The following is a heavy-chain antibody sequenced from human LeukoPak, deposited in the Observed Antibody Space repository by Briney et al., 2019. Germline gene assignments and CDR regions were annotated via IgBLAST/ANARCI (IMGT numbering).Heavy chain of an antibody. CDR2: IYPDGSDT. CDR1: AYSFTNYW. CDR3: ARRLYGWYYFDY. D-gene: IGHD6-19*01. Sequence: GESLKIFCKASAYSFTNYWIGWWRQMPGKSLEWMGIIYPDGSDTRYSPSFQGQVTISADKSINTAYLQWNSLKASDTAMYYCARRLYGWYYFDYWGQGTLVTVFS. J-gene: IGHJ4*02. V-gene: IGHV5-51*01.